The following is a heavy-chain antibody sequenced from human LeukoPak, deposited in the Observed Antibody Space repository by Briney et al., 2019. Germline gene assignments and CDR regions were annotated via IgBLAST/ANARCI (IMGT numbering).Heavy chain of an antibody. V-gene: IGHV3-9*01. Sequence: PGGSLRLSCAASGFTFDDYAMHWVRQAPGKGLEWVSGISWNSGSIGHADSVKGRFTISRDNAKNSLYLQMDSLRAEDTALYYCAKDMTVAAFNPAFDYWGQGTLVTVSS. CDR1: GFTFDDYA. D-gene: IGHD2-15*01. CDR2: ISWNSGSI. J-gene: IGHJ4*02. CDR3: AKDMTVAAFNPAFDY.